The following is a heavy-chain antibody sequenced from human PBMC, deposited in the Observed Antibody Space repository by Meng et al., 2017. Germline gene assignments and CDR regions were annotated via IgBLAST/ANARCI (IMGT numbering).Heavy chain of an antibody. Sequence: QGEAVQSGGEVKKPGASVKVSCKASGYTFTGYYMHWVRQAPGQGLEWMGRINPNSGGTNYAQKFQGRVTMTRDTSISTAYMELSRLRSDDTAVYYCARALIVVANWFDPWGQGTLVTVSS. CDR1: GYTFTGYY. V-gene: IGHV1-2*06. D-gene: IGHD3-22*01. CDR2: INPNSGGT. CDR3: ARALIVVANWFDP. J-gene: IGHJ5*02.